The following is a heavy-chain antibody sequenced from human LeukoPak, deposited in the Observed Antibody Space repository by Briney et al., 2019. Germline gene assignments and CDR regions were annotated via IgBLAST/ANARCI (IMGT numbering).Heavy chain of an antibody. Sequence: PSETLSLTCTVSGGSISSSSYYWGWIRQPPGKGLEWIGSIYYSGSTYYNPSLKSRVTISVDTSKNQFSLKLSSVTAADTAVYYCAYGSNSAADHWGQGTLVTVSS. J-gene: IGHJ4*02. CDR1: GGSISSSSYY. D-gene: IGHD4-23*01. CDR2: IYYSGST. V-gene: IGHV4-39*01. CDR3: AYGSNSAADH.